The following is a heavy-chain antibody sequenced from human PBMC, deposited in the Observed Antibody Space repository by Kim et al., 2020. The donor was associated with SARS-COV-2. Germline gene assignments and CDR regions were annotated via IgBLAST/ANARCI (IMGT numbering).Heavy chain of an antibody. CDR3: ARDHMRNQEQWLVRDYYSSSMVV. Sequence: GGSLRLSCAASGFTFSNYYMSWVRQAPGKGLEWVSSISSSGSTIYYADSVKGRFTISRDNAKNSLYLQMNSLRAEDTAVYYCARDHMRNQEQWLVRDYYSSSMVVSGERTTCTASS. V-gene: IGHV3-11*01. J-gene: IGHJ6*04. CDR2: ISSSGSTI. D-gene: IGHD6-19*01. CDR1: GFTFSNYY.